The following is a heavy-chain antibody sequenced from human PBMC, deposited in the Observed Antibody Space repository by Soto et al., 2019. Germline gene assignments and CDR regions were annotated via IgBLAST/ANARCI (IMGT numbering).Heavy chain of an antibody. CDR1: GNTLAELS. Sequence: GASVKVSCKVSGNTLAELSMHWVRQAPGKGLEWMGGFDPEDGETIYAQKFQGRVTMTEDTSTDTAYMELSGLRSEDTAVYYCATFGYVGYYYYYMDVWGKGTTVTVSS. D-gene: IGHD5-12*01. V-gene: IGHV1-24*01. J-gene: IGHJ6*03. CDR2: FDPEDGET. CDR3: ATFGYVGYYYYYMDV.